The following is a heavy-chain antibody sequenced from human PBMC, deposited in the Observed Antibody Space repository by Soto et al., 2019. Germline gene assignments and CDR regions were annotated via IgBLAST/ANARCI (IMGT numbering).Heavy chain of an antibody. J-gene: IGHJ4*02. Sequence: EVQLLESGGGLVQPGGSLRLSCAASGFTFSSYAMSWVRQAPGKGLEWVSAISGSGGSTYYADSVKGRLTISRDNSKNTLYLQMTSLRADDTAVYYCAKNFRIDSSGWYWEFDYWGQGTLVTVSS. CDR2: ISGSGGST. V-gene: IGHV3-23*01. CDR1: GFTFSSYA. D-gene: IGHD6-19*01. CDR3: AKNFRIDSSGWYWEFDY.